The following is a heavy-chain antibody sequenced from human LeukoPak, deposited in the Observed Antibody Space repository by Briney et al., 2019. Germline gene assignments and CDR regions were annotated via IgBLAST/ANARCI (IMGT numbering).Heavy chain of an antibody. CDR2: ISSSSSYI. J-gene: IGHJ4*02. V-gene: IGHV3-21*01. D-gene: IGHD3-10*01. CDR3: ARRKKGVYYGSGSQTIFDY. Sequence: GGSLRLSCAASGFTFSSYSMNWVRQAPGKGLEWVSSISSSSSYIYYADSVKGRFTISRDNAKNSLYLQMNSLRAEDTAVYYCARRKKGVYYGSGSQTIFDYWGQGTLVTVSS. CDR1: GFTFSSYS.